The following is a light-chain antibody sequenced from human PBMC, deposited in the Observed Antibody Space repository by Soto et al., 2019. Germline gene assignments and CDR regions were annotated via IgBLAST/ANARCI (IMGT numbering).Light chain of an antibody. Sequence: EIVLTQSPGTLSLSPGERATLSCRASQSVSSSYLAWYQQKPGQAPRLLIYGASSRATGIPDRFSGSGSGTDVTLTISRLEPEDFAVYYCQQYVGSPHPWTFGQGTKVEIK. CDR3: QQYVGSPHPWT. J-gene: IGKJ1*01. CDR1: QSVSSSY. V-gene: IGKV3-20*01. CDR2: GAS.